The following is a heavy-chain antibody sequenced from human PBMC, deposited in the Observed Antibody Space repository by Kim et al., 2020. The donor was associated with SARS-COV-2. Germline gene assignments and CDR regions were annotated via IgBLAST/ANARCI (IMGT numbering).Heavy chain of an antibody. D-gene: IGHD6-19*01. Sequence: SETLSLTCAVSGASINSGTYSWSWVRQPPGKGLEWIGYISHSGSTYYNPSLKSRVTISVDRSKNHFSLKLSSVTAADTAVYYCARVTTGHSGGGYLDVFEIWGQGAMVTVSS. J-gene: IGHJ3*02. CDR3: ARVTTGHSGGGYLDVFEI. V-gene: IGHV4-30-2*01. CDR2: ISHSGST. CDR1: GASINSGTYS.